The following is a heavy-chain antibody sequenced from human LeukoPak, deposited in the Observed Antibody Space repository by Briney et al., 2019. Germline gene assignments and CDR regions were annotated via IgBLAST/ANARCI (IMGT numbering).Heavy chain of an antibody. CDR2: IYYSGST. CDR3: ARGYDFWSGGPSNWFDP. V-gene: IGHV4-59*01. D-gene: IGHD3-3*01. J-gene: IGHJ5*02. Sequence: KPSETLSLTCTVSGGSISSYYWSWIRQPPGKGLEWIGYIYYSGSTNYNPSLKSRVTISVDTSKNQFSLKLSSVTAADTAVYYCARGYDFWSGGPSNWFDPWGQGTLVTVSS. CDR1: GGSISSYY.